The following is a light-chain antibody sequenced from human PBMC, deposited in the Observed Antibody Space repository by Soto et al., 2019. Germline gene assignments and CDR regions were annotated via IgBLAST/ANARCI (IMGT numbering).Light chain of an antibody. J-gene: IGKJ1*01. CDR1: QDIRTE. V-gene: IGKV1-6*01. CDR2: GTS. CDR3: LQDYNYPRT. Sequence: AIQMTQSPSSLSASVGDRITITCRASQDIRTELGWYQQKPGTAPTLLIYGTSTLQSGVPSRFSGSGSGTDFTLTISSLPPEDFATYYCLQDYNYPRTFGQGTKVETK.